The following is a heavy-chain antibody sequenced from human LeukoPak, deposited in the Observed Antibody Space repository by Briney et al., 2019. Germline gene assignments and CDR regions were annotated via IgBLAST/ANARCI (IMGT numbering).Heavy chain of an antibody. J-gene: IGHJ4*02. D-gene: IGHD5-12*01. CDR1: GFTFSAYS. CDR3: ARDRPESGYDNDY. CDR2: ITSSSSTI. V-gene: IGHV3-48*04. Sequence: GGSLRLACAASGFTFSAYSMNWGRQAPGKGLEWLSYITSSSSTIFYAASVKGRFTISRDNAKNSLYLQMNSLRAEHTAVYYCARDRPESGYDNDYWGQGTLVTVSS.